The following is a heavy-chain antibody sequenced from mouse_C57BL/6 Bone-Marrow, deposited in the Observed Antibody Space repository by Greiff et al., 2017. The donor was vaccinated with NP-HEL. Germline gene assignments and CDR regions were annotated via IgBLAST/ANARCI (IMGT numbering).Heavy chain of an antibody. CDR2: IDPEDGET. D-gene: IGHD2-4*01. V-gene: IGHV14-2*01. Sequence: VQLKESGAELVKPGASVKLSCTASGFNIKDYYMHWVKQRTEQGLEWIGRIDPEDGETKYAPKFQGKATITADTSSNTASLQLSSLTSEDTAVYYCAQIYYEYALFFDYWGQGTTLTVSS. CDR3: AQIYYEYALFFDY. J-gene: IGHJ2*01. CDR1: GFNIKDYY.